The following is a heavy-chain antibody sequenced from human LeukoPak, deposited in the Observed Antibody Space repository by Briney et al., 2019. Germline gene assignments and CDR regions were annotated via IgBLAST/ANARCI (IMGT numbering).Heavy chain of an antibody. D-gene: IGHD4-17*01. J-gene: IGHJ5*02. V-gene: IGHV3-21*04. Sequence: PGGSLRLSCAASGFTFSTYIMNWVRQTPGKGLEWVSSIGTSTSYIYYADSVKGRFTISRDNSRNTLYLQMNSLRAEDTAVYYCAKDAGRNDYGLFDPWGQGTLVTVSS. CDR3: AKDAGRNDYGLFDP. CDR1: GFTFSTYI. CDR2: IGTSTSYI.